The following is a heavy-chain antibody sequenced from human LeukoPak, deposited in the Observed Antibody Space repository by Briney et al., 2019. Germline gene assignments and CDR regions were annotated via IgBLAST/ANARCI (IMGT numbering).Heavy chain of an antibody. CDR2: IYYSGST. J-gene: IGHJ4*02. Sequence: SETLSLTCTVSGGSISSGGYYWSWIRQHPGKGLEWIGYIYYSGSTYYNPSLKSRVTISVDTSKNQFSLKLSFVTAADTAVYYCARDRVYYDSWRWDYWGQGTLVTVSS. D-gene: IGHD3-22*01. CDR1: GGSISSGGYY. V-gene: IGHV4-31*03. CDR3: ARDRVYYDSWRWDY.